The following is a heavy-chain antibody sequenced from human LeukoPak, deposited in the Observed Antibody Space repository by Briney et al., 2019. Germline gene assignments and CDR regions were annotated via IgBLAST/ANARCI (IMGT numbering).Heavy chain of an antibody. V-gene: IGHV4-30-2*01. J-gene: IGHJ4*02. Sequence: PSETLSLTCAVSGGSISSGGYSWSWIRQPPGKGLEWIGYIYHSGSTYYNPSLKSRVTISVDRSKNQFSLKLSSVTAADTAVYYCARGGWELDYWGQGTLATVSS. CDR2: IYHSGST. D-gene: IGHD1-26*01. CDR1: GGSISSGGYS. CDR3: ARGGWELDY.